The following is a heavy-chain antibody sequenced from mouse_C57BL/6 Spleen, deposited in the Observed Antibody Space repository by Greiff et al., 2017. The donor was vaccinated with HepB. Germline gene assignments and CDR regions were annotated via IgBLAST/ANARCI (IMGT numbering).Heavy chain of an antibody. CDR3: AKTPTTVVALYAMDY. D-gene: IGHD1-1*01. J-gene: IGHJ4*01. CDR1: GFSLTSYG. V-gene: IGHV2-5*01. CDR2: IWRGGST. Sequence: VKLMESGPGLVQPSQSLSITCTVSGFSLTSYGVHWVRQSPGKGLEWLGVIWRGGSTDYNAAFMSRLSITKDNSKSQVFFKMNSLQADDTAIYYCAKTPTTVVALYAMDYWGQGTSVTVSS.